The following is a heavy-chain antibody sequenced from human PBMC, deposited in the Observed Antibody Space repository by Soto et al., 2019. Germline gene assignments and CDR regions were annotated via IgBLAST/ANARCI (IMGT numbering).Heavy chain of an antibody. D-gene: IGHD3-3*01. CDR3: ARARFDYFDY. CDR2: ISSSGSTI. J-gene: IGHJ4*02. Sequence: EVQLVESGGGLVQPGGSLRLSCAASGFTFSSYEMNWVRQAPGKGLEWVSYISSSGSTIYYADSVKGRSTISRDNAKNSLYLQMNSLRAEDTAVYYCARARFDYFDYWGQGTLVTVSS. CDR1: GFTFSSYE. V-gene: IGHV3-48*03.